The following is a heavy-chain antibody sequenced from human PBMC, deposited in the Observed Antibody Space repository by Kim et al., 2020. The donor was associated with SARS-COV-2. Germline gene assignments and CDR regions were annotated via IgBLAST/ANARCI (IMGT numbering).Heavy chain of an antibody. CDR2: IYYSGST. CDR3: ARHEAYCGGDCSSAGWFDP. CDR1: GGSISSSSYY. J-gene: IGHJ5*02. D-gene: IGHD2-21*02. V-gene: IGHV4-39*01. Sequence: SETLSLTCTVSGGSISSSSYYWGWIRQPPGKGLEWIGSIYYSGSTYYNPSLKSRVTISVDTSKNQFSLKLSSVTAADTAVYYCARHEAYCGGDCSSAGWFDPWGQGTLVTVSS.